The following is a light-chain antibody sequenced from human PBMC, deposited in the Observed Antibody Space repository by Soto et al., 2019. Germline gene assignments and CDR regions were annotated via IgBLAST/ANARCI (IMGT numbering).Light chain of an antibody. CDR1: SSDVGGYNY. CDR3: SSYTTSNTRQIV. CDR2: DVS. Sequence: QSVLTQPASVSGSPGQSITISCTGTSSDVGGYNYVSWYQHHPGKAPKLIIFDVSNRPSGVSNPFSGSKSSNTASLTISGLQPEDEADYYCSSYTTSNTRQIVFGTGTKVTVL. J-gene: IGLJ1*01. V-gene: IGLV2-14*03.